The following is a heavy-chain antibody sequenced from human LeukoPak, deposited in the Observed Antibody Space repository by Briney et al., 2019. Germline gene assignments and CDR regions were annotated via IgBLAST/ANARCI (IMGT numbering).Heavy chain of an antibody. Sequence: GGSLRLSCAASGFTIGDSYMSWVRQAPGKGLEWVSVIYSDGSTYYEDSVKGRFTISRDTSKNTVSLQMYSLRAEDTAVYYCVREKGRGVISPYFDSWGQGTLVTVSS. J-gene: IGHJ4*02. V-gene: IGHV3-53*01. CDR1: GFTIGDSY. D-gene: IGHD3-10*01. CDR3: VREKGRGVISPYFDS. CDR2: IYSDGST.